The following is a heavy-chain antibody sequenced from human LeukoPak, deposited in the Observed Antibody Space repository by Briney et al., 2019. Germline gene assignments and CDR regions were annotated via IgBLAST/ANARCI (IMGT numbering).Heavy chain of an antibody. CDR2: IYTSGST. J-gene: IGHJ5*02. CDR3: ARDAAGYSSGWYSPGWFDP. CDR1: GGSISSGSYY. D-gene: IGHD6-19*01. V-gene: IGHV4-61*02. Sequence: PSETLSLTCTVSGGSISSGSYYWSWIRQPAGKGLEWIGRIYTSGSTNYNPSLKSRVTISVDTSKNQFSLKLSSVTAADTAVYYCARDAAGYSSGWYSPGWFDPWGQGTLVTVSS.